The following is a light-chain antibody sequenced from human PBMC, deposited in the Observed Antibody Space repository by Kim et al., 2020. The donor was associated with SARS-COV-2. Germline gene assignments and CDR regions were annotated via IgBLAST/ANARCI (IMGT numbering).Light chain of an antibody. CDR3: QQYGSSPFT. V-gene: IGKV3-20*01. CDR1: RTVSSNY. Sequence: SPGESATLSCRASRTVSSNYLAWFQQKPAQAPRLLIYGASSRATGIPDRFSGSGSGTDFTLTISRLEPEDFAVYYCQQYGSSPFTFGPGTKVDIK. CDR2: GAS. J-gene: IGKJ3*01.